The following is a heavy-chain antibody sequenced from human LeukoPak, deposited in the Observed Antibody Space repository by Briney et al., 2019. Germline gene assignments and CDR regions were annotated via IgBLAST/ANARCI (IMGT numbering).Heavy chain of an antibody. V-gene: IGHV3-21*01. D-gene: IGHD3-22*01. Sequence: GGSLRLSCVASGYTLSSFSINWVRQAPGKGLEGVSSISVRSNYIYYADSVRGRFSISRDDARDSLFLQVNSLRAEDTAVYYCVRLRRNSDTSGYYYYYDFWGQGTLVTVSS. CDR2: ISVRSNYI. J-gene: IGHJ4*02. CDR1: GYTLSSFS. CDR3: VRLRRNSDTSGYYYYYDF.